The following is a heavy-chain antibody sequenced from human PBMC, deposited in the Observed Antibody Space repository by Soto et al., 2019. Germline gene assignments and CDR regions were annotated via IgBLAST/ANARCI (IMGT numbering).Heavy chain of an antibody. CDR1: GFTVSSNY. CDR3: ARGGYYSGGSCYYFDY. CDR2: IYSGGST. Sequence: PGGSLRLSCAASGFTVSSNYMNWVRQAPGKGLEWVSVIYSGGSTYYADSVKGRFTISRDNSKNRLYLQVNSLRVEDTAIYYCARGGYYSGGSCYYFDYWGQGALVTVSS. V-gene: IGHV3-53*01. D-gene: IGHD2-15*01. J-gene: IGHJ4*02.